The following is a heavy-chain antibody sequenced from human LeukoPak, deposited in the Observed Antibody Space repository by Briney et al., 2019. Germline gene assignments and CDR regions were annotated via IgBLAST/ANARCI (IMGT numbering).Heavy chain of an antibody. CDR3: ASRFPAAGAFDI. D-gene: IGHD3-3*01. CDR1: GVTFSSYA. CDR2: IIPIFGTA. V-gene: IGHV1-69*05. Sequence: SVKVSCKASGVTFSSYAISWVRQAPGQGLEWMGGIIPIFGTANYAQKFQGRVTITTDESTSTAYMELSSLRSEDTAVYYCASRFPAAGAFDIWGQGTMVTVSS. J-gene: IGHJ3*02.